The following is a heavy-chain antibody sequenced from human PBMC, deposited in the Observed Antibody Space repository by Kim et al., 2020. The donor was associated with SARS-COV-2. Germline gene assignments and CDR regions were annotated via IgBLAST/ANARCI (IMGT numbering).Heavy chain of an antibody. CDR3: GRKVAYRGMDI. J-gene: IGHJ6*02. V-gene: IGHV3-72*01. Sequence: GGSLRLSCVVSGLTLSDHYIDWVRLTPGEGLEWLGRTRNDFTTEHDASALGGLIATSEDLTKTALLQQISMRSDDEGVYYCGRKVAYRGMDICGQGTTV. CDR2: TRNDFTT. D-gene: IGHD3-16*02. CDR1: GLTLSDHY.